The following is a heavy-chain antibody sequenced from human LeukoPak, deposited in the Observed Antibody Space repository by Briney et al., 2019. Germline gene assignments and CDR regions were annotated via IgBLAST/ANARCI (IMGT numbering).Heavy chain of an antibody. V-gene: IGHV3-23*01. J-gene: IGHJ4*02. CDR2: ISSTGGTT. Sequence: GGSLRLSCAASGITFSSYGMSWVRQAPGKGLEWVSSISSTGGTTYYADSVKGRFTISRDNSKNTLYLQMNSLRAEDTAVYYCASGGYYGRGVDYWGQGTLVTVSS. D-gene: IGHD3-22*01. CDR1: GITFSSYG. CDR3: ASGGYYGRGVDY.